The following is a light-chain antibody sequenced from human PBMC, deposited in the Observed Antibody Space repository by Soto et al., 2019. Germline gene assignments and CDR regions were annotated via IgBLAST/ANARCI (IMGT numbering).Light chain of an antibody. Sequence: DVQMTQSPSSLSASVGDRVTITCRASQSVSIYLNWYQQKPGKAPKFLIYAASSLQSGVPSRFSGSGSGTEFTLTISSLQPEDFATYYCQQLNSYPPTFGPGTKV. J-gene: IGKJ3*01. CDR3: QQLNSYPPT. V-gene: IGKV1-17*01. CDR2: AAS. CDR1: QSVSIY.